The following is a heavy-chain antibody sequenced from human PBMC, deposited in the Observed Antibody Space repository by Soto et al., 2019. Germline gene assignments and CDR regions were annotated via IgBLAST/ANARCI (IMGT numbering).Heavy chain of an antibody. V-gene: IGHV4-4*02. CDR3: ARFSSSGLYYYFGMSV. D-gene: IGHD6-13*01. J-gene: IGHJ6*02. CDR2: IYHTGIT. CDR1: GFSISHNNW. Sequence: SETLSLTCAVSGFSISHNNWWTCVRQPPGKGLAWVGDIYHTGITNYSASLKSRVTISVDNSRNQFSLRLTSLTAADTAVYYCARFSSSGLYYYFGMSVGRQGTTVTVSS.